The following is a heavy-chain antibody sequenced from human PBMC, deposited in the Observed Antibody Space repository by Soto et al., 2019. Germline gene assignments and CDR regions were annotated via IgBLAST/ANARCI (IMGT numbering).Heavy chain of an antibody. CDR1: GFSVSDRY. CDR2: IRTELNRHST. J-gene: IGHJ4*02. D-gene: IGHD2-2*01. V-gene: IGHV3-72*01. Sequence: EVQLVESGGDLVQPGGSLRLSCAASGFSVSDRYMDWVRQAPGKGLEWVGRIRTELNRHSTDYAASVACRFTISRDVSRNSLYLQIHCLRSEETAVYYWAPSTFSCHGGVCYVDYWGQGTLVPVSS. CDR3: APSTFSCHGGVCYVDY.